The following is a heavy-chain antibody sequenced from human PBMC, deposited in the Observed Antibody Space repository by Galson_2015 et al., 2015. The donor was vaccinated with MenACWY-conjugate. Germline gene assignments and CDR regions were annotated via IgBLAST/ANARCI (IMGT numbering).Heavy chain of an antibody. CDR2: INSDGRST. CDR1: GFTFSAYC. Sequence: SLRLSCAASGFTFSAYCMHWVRQTPGKGLVWVSRINSDGRSTSYADSVKGRFTISIYNAKNTLNLQMNSLRAENTAVYYCHSLRRNYRTKTHLDSSGQRTVVTVPS. CDR3: HSLRRNYRTKTHLDS. D-gene: IGHD1-7*01. V-gene: IGHV3-74*01. J-gene: IGHJ5*01.